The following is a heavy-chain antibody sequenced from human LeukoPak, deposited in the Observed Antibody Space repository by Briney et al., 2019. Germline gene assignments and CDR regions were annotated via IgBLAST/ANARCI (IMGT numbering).Heavy chain of an antibody. CDR3: AREVTGAFDI. Sequence: GGSLRLSCAASGFTFSSYAMHWVRQAPGKGLEYVSAISSNGGSTYYANSVKGRFTISRDNSKNTLYLQMGSLRAEDMAVYYCAREVTGAFDIWGQGTMVTVSS. CDR1: GFTFSSYA. V-gene: IGHV3-64*01. J-gene: IGHJ3*02. CDR2: ISSNGGST.